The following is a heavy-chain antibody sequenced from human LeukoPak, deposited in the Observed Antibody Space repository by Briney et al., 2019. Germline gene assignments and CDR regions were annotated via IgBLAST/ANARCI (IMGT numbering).Heavy chain of an antibody. CDR2: INHSGST. V-gene: IGHV4-34*01. Sequence: SETLSLTCVVYGGSFSGYYWSWIRQPPGKGLEWIGEINHSGSTNYNPSLKSRVTISVDTSKNQFSLKLSSVTAADTAVYYCAREGSGSYSGTFDYWGQGTLVTVSS. CDR3: AREGSGSYSGTFDY. CDR1: GGSFSGYY. J-gene: IGHJ4*02. D-gene: IGHD1-26*01.